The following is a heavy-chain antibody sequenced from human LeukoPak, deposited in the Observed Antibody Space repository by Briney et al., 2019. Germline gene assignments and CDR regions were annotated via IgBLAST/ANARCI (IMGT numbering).Heavy chain of an antibody. J-gene: IGHJ4*02. V-gene: IGHV1-69*01. CDR3: ARDLVSYGYAY. CDR1: GGTFSSYA. CDR2: IIPIFGTA. D-gene: IGHD5-18*01. Sequence: EASVKVSCKASGGTFSSYAISLVRQAPGQGLEWMGGIIPIFGTANYAQKFQGRVTITADESTSTAYMERSSLRSEHTAVYYCARDLVSYGYAYWGQGTLVTVSS.